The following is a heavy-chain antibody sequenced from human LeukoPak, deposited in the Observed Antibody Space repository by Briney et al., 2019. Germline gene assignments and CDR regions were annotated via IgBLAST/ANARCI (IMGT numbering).Heavy chain of an antibody. V-gene: IGHV3-23*01. CDR1: GFTFSTYA. D-gene: IGHD3-3*01. Sequence: GGSLRLSCAASGFTFSTYAMSWVRQAPGKGLEWVSGISGRGDSAYNADSVKGRFTVSRDNSKNTLYLQMNSLTAEDTAVYYCAKGQGGDFWSGSAYFDWGQGTLVTVSS. J-gene: IGHJ4*02. CDR2: ISGRGDSA. CDR3: AKGQGGDFWSGSAYFD.